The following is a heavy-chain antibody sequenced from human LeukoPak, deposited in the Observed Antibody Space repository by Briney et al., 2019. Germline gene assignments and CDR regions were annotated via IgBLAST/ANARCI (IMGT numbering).Heavy chain of an antibody. CDR1: GFTFSSYA. Sequence: PGRSLRLSCAASGFTFSSYAMHWVRQAPGKGLEWVAVISYDGGNKYYADSVKGRFTISRDNSKNTLYLQMNSLRAEDTAVYYCARDSFYDYGDYFWFDPWGQGTLVTVSS. CDR2: ISYDGGNK. D-gene: IGHD4-17*01. CDR3: ARDSFYDYGDYFWFDP. V-gene: IGHV3-30-3*01. J-gene: IGHJ5*02.